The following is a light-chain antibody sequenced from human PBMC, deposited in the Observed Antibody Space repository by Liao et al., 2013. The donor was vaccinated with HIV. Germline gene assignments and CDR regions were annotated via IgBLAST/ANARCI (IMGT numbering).Light chain of an antibody. Sequence: SYELTQPPSVSVSPGQTARITCSGDALPKQYAYWYQQKPGQAPVLVIYRDNERPSGIPERFSGSSSGTTVTLTISGVQAEDEADYYCQSADSSGTHEVVGGRT. J-gene: IGLJ2*01. CDR1: ALPKQY. CDR2: RDN. CDR3: QSADSSGTHEV. V-gene: IGLV3-25*03.